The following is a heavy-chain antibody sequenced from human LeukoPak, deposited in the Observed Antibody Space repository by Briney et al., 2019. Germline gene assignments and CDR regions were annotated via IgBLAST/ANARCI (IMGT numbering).Heavy chain of an antibody. D-gene: IGHD2-2*01. CDR3: ARAGTCSSTSCDGGIEY. CDR2: ISVSGGST. V-gene: IGHV3-23*01. Sequence: PGGSLRVSCAASGFTFSSYAMSWVRQAPEKGLEWVSGISVSGGSTYYADSVKGRFTISRDNSKNTLYLQMNSLRAEDTAVYYCARAGTCSSTSCDGGIEYWGQGTLVTVSS. J-gene: IGHJ4*02. CDR1: GFTFSSYA.